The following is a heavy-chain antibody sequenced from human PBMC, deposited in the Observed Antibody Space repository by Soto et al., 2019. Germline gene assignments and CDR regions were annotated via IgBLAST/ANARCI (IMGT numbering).Heavy chain of an antibody. V-gene: IGHV4-31*03. J-gene: IGHJ4*02. D-gene: IGHD2-2*01. CDR2: IYYSGTT. CDR3: ARGGCISTSCYDFAY. CDR1: GGSISSGGYY. Sequence: SETLSLTCTVSGGSISSGGYYWTWIRQHPEKGLEWIGYIYYSGTTYYNPSLKSRVTISVDTSENQFSLKLSSLTAADTAVYYCARGGCISTSCYDFAYWGQGTLVTVSS.